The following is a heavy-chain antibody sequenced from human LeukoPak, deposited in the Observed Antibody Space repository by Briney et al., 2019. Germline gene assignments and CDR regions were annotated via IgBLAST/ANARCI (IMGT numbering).Heavy chain of an antibody. CDR3: VKSYCSITNCYEKDFDY. CDR1: GFTFSKYD. J-gene: IGHJ4*02. Sequence: GGSLRLSCAASGFTFSKYDMHWVRQAPGKGLECVAVISYEEGHAYPADSVKGRFSISRDNSKNTLHLQMNSLRAEDTAVYYCVKSYCSITNCYEKDFDYWGQGALVTVSS. D-gene: IGHD2-2*01. V-gene: IGHV3-30*18. CDR2: ISYEEGHA.